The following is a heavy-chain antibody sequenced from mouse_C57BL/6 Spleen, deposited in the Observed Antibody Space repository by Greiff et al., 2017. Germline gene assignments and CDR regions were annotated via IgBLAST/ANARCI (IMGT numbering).Heavy chain of an antibody. J-gene: IGHJ4*01. D-gene: IGHD3-2*02. CDR2: INPGSGGT. Sequence: QVQLKQSGAELVRPGTSVKVSCKASGYAFTNYLIEWVKQRPGQGLEWIGVINPGSGGTNYNEKFKGKATLTADKSSSTAYMQLSSLTSEDSAVYFCARRGSGYAMDYWGQGTSVTVSS. V-gene: IGHV1-54*01. CDR3: ARRGSGYAMDY. CDR1: GYAFTNYL.